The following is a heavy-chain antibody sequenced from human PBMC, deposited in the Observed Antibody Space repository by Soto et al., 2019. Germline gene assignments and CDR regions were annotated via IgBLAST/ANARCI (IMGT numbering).Heavy chain of an antibody. D-gene: IGHD3-22*01. CDR2: FRTGADDGTT. J-gene: IGHJ4*02. Sequence: PGGSLRLSCAASGFTFSSYSMSWVRQAPGKGLEWVSGFRTGADDGTTYYADSLKGRFTISRDNAKNSLFLQLDSLRAEDTAVYFCVRARSTDSRPDYWGQGTLVTVSS. CDR1: GFTFSSYS. V-gene: IGHV3-23*01. CDR3: VRARSTDSRPDY.